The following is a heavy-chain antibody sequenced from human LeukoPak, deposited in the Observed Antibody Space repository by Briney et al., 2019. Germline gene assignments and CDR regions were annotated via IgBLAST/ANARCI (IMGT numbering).Heavy chain of an antibody. D-gene: IGHD2-15*01. CDR2: INPNGGGT. Sequence: ASVKVSCKASGYTFTGSYIHWARQAPGQGLEWMGWINPNGGGTSSAQKFQGRVTMTRDTSVSTAYMELSRLRSDDTALYYCVRETGYCSGGRCYFIYWGQGTLVTVSS. CDR3: VRETGYCSGGRCYFIY. CDR1: GYTFTGSY. J-gene: IGHJ4*02. V-gene: IGHV1-2*02.